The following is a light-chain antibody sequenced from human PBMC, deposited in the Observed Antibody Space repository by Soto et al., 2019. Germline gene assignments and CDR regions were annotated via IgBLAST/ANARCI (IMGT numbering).Light chain of an antibody. CDR1: ESISTW. V-gene: IGKV1-5*01. J-gene: IGKJ1*01. Sequence: DIQMTQSPSTVSASVGDRVTITCRASESISTWLAWYQQKPGQAPKLLIYDASISDSGVPSRFSGSGSGTELTLTVSNWQPDDSATYYCQQYHSLWAFGQGTKVEIK. CDR3: QQYHSLWA. CDR2: DAS.